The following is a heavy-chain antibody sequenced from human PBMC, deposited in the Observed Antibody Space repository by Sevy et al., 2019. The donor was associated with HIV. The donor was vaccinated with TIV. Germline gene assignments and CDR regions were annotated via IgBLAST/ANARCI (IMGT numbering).Heavy chain of an antibody. CDR3: ARGSATSPGAYWYFDL. CDR1: GFTFSSYS. J-gene: IGHJ2*01. V-gene: IGHV3-21*01. Sequence: GGSLRLSWAASGFTFSSYSMNWVRQAPGKGLEWVSSIRSSSSYIYYADSVKGRFTISRDNAKNSLYLQMTSLRAEDTAAYYCARGSATSPGAYWYFDLWGRGTLVTVSS. CDR2: IRSSSSYI. D-gene: IGHD5-12*01.